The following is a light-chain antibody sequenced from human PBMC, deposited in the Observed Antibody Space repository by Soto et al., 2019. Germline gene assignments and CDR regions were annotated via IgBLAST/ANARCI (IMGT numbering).Light chain of an antibody. CDR1: QSVLYSSNNKNY. CDR2: WAS. CDR3: QQYYGTPCT. Sequence: DIVMTQSPDSLAVSLGERATINCKSSQSVLYSSNNKNYLAWYQQKPGQHPKLLIYWASTRESGVPDRFSGSGSGTDFTLTISSLQAEDVAVYYCQQYYGTPCTFGQGTKLEIK. J-gene: IGKJ2*02. V-gene: IGKV4-1*01.